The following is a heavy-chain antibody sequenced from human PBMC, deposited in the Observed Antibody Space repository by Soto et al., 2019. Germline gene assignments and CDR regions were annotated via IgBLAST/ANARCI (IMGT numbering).Heavy chain of an antibody. V-gene: IGHV4-34*01. CDR1: GGSFSGYY. CDR2: INHSGST. J-gene: IGHJ4*02. Sequence: SETLSLTCAVYGGSFSGYYWSWIRQPPGKGLEWIGEINHSGSTNYNPSIKSRVTISVDTSKNQFSLKLSSVTAADTAVYYCARGGDFDYWGQGTLVTVSS. CDR3: ARGGDFDY.